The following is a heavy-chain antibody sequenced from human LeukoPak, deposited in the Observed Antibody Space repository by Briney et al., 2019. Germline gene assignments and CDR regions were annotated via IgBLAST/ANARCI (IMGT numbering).Heavy chain of an antibody. D-gene: IGHD5-12*01. V-gene: IGHV3-23*01. CDR3: ARNENSGWGYFDY. Sequence: GGSLRLSCAASRFTFNSYAMSWVRQAPGKGLEWVSVIGGSNGITFYVGSVKGRFTISGDNSKDTLYLQMNSLRAEDTAVYYCARNENSGWGYFDYWGQGTLVTVSS. J-gene: IGHJ4*02. CDR1: RFTFNSYA. CDR2: IGGSNGIT.